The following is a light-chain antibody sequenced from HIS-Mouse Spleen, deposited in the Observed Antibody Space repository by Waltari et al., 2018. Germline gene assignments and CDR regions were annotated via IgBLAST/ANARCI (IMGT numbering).Light chain of an antibody. Sequence: DIQLTQSPSFLSASVGDRVTITCRASQGISSYLTWYQQKPGKAPKLLIYAASTLQSGVPSRFSGSGSGTEFTLTISSLQPEEFATYYCQQINSYPPTFGQGTKVEIK. CDR3: QQINSYPPT. J-gene: IGKJ1*01. V-gene: IGKV1-9*01. CDR2: AAS. CDR1: QGISSY.